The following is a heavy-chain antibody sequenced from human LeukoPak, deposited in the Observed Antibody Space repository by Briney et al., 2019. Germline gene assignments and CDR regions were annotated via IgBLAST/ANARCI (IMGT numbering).Heavy chain of an antibody. CDR1: GFTVSTSY. V-gene: IGHV3-53*01. J-gene: IGHJ4*02. Sequence: PGGSLLFSCAASGFTVSTSYMTWVRQGPGKGLEWVSVIYRGGTTVYADSVKGRFTISIDISENTLSLQMNNLRADDTAVYYCARELSDYRVTGGYHHYFDLWGQGILVSVSS. D-gene: IGHD2-8*02. CDR3: ARELSDYRVTGGYHHYFDL. CDR2: IYRGGTT.